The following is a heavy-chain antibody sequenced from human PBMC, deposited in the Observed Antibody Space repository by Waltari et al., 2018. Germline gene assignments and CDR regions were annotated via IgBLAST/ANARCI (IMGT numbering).Heavy chain of an antibody. CDR1: GFTFSSYE. D-gene: IGHD3-22*01. CDR3: ARGSKDSSGYYYALGYFDY. CDR2: ISSRGSTI. V-gene: IGHV3-48*03. Sequence: EVQLVESGGGLVQPGGSLRLSCAASGFTFSSYEMNWVRQAPGKGLEWVSYISSRGSTIYYADSVKGRFTISRDNAKNSLYLQMNSLRAEDTAVYYCARGSKDSSGYYYALGYFDYWGQGTLVTVSS. J-gene: IGHJ4*02.